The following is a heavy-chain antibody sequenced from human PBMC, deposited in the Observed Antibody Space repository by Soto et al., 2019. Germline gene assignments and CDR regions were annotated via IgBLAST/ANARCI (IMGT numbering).Heavy chain of an antibody. J-gene: IGHJ4*02. CDR3: ARDRGDYGLYYFDF. CDR1: GFTFSSFG. CDR2: IWSDGNNK. Sequence: GGSLRLSCAASGFTFSSFGMHWVRRAPGKGLEWVAVIWSDGNNKYYADSVKGRFTISRDNSKNTLYLQMDSLRAEDTAVYYCARDRGDYGLYYFDFWGQGTLVTVSS. D-gene: IGHD4-17*01. V-gene: IGHV3-33*01.